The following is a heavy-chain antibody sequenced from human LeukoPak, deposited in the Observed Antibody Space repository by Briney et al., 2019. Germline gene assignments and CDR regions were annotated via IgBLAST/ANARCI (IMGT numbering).Heavy chain of an antibody. Sequence: ASVKVSCKASGYTFTNYYIHWVRQAPGQGLEWMGIINPGGRSTSYAQKFQGGVTMARDTSTSTVYMELSSLRSEDTAVYYCAREIGPIQLHLWGSAFDYWGQGTLVTVSS. CDR3: AREIGPIQLHLWGSAFDY. V-gene: IGHV1-46*01. J-gene: IGHJ4*02. CDR2: INPGGRST. CDR1: GYTFTNYY. D-gene: IGHD5-24*01.